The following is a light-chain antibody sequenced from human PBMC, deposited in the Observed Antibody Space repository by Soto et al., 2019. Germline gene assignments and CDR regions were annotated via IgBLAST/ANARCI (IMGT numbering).Light chain of an antibody. Sequence: QSALTQPASVSGSPGQSITISCTGTSSDVGGYNYVSWYQQHPGDAPKLMIYHVSNRPSGVSNRFSGSKSGNTASLTISGLQAEDEADYYCSSYTSTTAYIFGTGTKVPS. CDR2: HVS. CDR1: SSDVGGYNY. J-gene: IGLJ1*01. CDR3: SSYTSTTAYI. V-gene: IGLV2-14*03.